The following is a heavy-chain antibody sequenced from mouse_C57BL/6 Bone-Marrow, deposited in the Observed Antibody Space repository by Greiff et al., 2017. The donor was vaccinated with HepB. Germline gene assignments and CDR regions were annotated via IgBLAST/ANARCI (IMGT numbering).Heavy chain of an antibody. D-gene: IGHD2-2*01. CDR2: IWSGGST. CDR3: ARGMVYGYDGYFDY. Sequence: VHLVESGPGLVQPSQSLSITCTVSGFSLTSYGVHWVRQSPGKGLEWLGVIWSGGSTDYNAAFISRLSISKDNSKSQVFFKMNSLQADDTAIYYCARGMVYGYDGYFDYWGQGTTLTVSS. V-gene: IGHV2-2*01. CDR1: GFSLTSYG. J-gene: IGHJ2*01.